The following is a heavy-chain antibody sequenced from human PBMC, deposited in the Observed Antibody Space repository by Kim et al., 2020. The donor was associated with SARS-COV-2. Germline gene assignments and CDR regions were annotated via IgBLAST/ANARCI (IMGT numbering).Heavy chain of an antibody. CDR3: ASQYSSSPLDY. J-gene: IGHJ4*02. CDR2: T. Sequence: TNYNPSLKSRVTISVDTSKNQFSLKLSSVTAADTAVYYCASQYSSSPLDYWGQGTLVTVSS. V-gene: IGHV4-34*01. D-gene: IGHD6-13*01.